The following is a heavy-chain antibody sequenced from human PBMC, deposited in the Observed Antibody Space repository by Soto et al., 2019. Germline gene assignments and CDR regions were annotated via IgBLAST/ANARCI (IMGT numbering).Heavy chain of an antibody. V-gene: IGHV1-2*04. Sequence: ASVKVSCKASGYTFTGYYMHWVRQAPGQGLEWMGWINPNSGGTNYAQKFQGWVTMTRDTSISTAYMELSRLRSDDTAVYYCARVWARDYGSGQSGYGMDVWGQGTTVTVSS. CDR1: GYTFTGYY. D-gene: IGHD3-10*01. CDR3: ARVWARDYGSGQSGYGMDV. CDR2: INPNSGGT. J-gene: IGHJ6*02.